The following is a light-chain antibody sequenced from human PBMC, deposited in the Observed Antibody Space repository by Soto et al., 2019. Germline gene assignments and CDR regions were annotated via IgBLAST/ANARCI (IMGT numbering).Light chain of an antibody. CDR2: EVS. Sequence: QSVLTQPASVSGSPGQSITISCTGTSSDVGRYNYVSWYKQHPGKAPKLMIHEVSSRPSGVSNRFSGSKSGNTASLTISGLQAEDEADYYCTSYTSSRHTLFGGGTKLTVL. CDR3: TSYTSSRHTL. J-gene: IGLJ2*01. V-gene: IGLV2-14*01. CDR1: SSDVGRYNY.